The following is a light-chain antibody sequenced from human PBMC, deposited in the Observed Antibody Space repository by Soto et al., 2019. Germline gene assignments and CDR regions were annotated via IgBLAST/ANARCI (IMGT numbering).Light chain of an antibody. CDR3: QQYNNWPPWT. CDR2: RAS. Sequence: EIVMTQSLATLSVSPGERATLSCRASQSVSSNLAWYQQKPGQAPRLLIYRASTRATGIPARFSGSGSGTEFTLTISSLQSEDFAVYYCQQYNNWPPWTFGQGTKVEIK. V-gene: IGKV3-15*01. CDR1: QSVSSN. J-gene: IGKJ1*01.